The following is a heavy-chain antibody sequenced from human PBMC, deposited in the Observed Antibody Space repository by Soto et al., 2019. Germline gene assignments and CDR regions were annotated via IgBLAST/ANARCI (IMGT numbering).Heavy chain of an antibody. CDR3: ARGGWLPSIEY. J-gene: IGHJ4*02. CDR1: GFTVSSNY. D-gene: IGHD5-12*01. Sequence: PGGSLRLSCAASGFTVSSNYMSWVRQAPGKGLEWVSVIYSGGSTYYADSVKGRFTISRDNSKNTLYLPMNSLRAEDTAVYYCARGGWLPSIEYWGQGTLVTVFS. V-gene: IGHV3-53*01. CDR2: IYSGGST.